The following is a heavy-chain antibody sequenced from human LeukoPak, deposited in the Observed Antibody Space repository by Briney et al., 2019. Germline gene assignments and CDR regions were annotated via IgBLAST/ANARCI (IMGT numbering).Heavy chain of an antibody. CDR2: IYYSGSN. D-gene: IGHD6-13*01. J-gene: IGHJ4*02. CDR3: ARASSSSWPYFDY. V-gene: IGHV4-59*01. CDR1: GGSISSYY. Sequence: PSETLSLTCTVSGGSISSYYWSWIRQPPGKGREWMGYIYYSGSNNYNPSLKSRVTISVDTSKNQFSLKLSSVTAADTAVYYCARASSSSWPYFDYWGEGTLVTVSS.